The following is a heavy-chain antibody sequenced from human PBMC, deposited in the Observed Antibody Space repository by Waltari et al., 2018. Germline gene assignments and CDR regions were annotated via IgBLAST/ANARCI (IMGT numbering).Heavy chain of an antibody. CDR3: ARDNITHSQRERWFDP. CDR1: GGSISSSSYY. J-gene: IGHJ5*02. V-gene: IGHV4-39*07. Sequence: QLQLQESGPGLVKPSETLSLTCTVSGGSISSSSYYWGWSRQPPGKGLEWIGSIYYSGSTYYNPSLKSRVTISVDTSKNQFSLKLSSVTAADTAVYYCARDNITHSQRERWFDPWGQGTLVTVSS. CDR2: IYYSGST. D-gene: IGHD1-20*01.